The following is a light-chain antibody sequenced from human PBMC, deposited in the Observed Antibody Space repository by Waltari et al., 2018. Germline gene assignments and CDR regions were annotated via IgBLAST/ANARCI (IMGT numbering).Light chain of an antibody. CDR2: DVS. V-gene: IGLV2-14*03. CDR3: SSYIDSSTLEL. Sequence: QSALTQPASVSGSPGQSITISCTGTSSDIGGSNNVSWYQQVPGKAPNLIIYDVSNRPSGVSSRFSGSKSGNTASLTISGLQAEDEANYYCSSYIDSSTLELFGGGTSLTVL. CDR1: SSDIGGSNN. J-gene: IGLJ2*01.